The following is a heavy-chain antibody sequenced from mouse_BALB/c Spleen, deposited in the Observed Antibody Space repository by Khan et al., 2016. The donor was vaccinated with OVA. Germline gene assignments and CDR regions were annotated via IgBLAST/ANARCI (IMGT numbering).Heavy chain of an antibody. D-gene: IGHD1-1*01. CDR3: AREKYYCDGVDY. Sequence: EVQLVESGPGLVKPSQSLSLTCTVTGYSITTNYAWDWIRQFPGNKLEWMGYISYSGSTSYNPSLKSRISITRDTSKNQFFLQLNSVTTEDTATNYCAREKYYCDGVDYWGQGTSVTVSS. CDR1: GYSITTNYA. CDR2: ISYSGST. J-gene: IGHJ4*01. V-gene: IGHV3-2*02.